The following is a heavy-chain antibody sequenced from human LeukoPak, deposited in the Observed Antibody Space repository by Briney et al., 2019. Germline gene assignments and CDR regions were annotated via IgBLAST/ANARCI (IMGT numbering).Heavy chain of an antibody. CDR1: GFTFSSYG. V-gene: IGHV3-23*01. CDR2: ISGSGGST. D-gene: IGHD5-18*01. Sequence: GGSLRLSCAASGFTFSSYGMSWVRQAPGKGLEWVSAISGSGGSTYYADSVKGRFTISRDNSKNTLYLQMNSLRAEDTAVYYCAKVGSYGLNYFDYWGQGTLVTVSS. CDR3: AKVGSYGLNYFDY. J-gene: IGHJ4*02.